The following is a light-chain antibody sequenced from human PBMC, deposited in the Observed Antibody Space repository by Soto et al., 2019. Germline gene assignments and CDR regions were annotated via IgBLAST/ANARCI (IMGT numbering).Light chain of an antibody. CDR1: QSLSSW. J-gene: IGKJ1*01. V-gene: IGKV1-5*01. Sequence: DIQMTQSPSTLSASVGDRVTITCRASQSLSSWLAWYQQKPGEAPKLLIYDASSLGSGVPSRFSGSGSGTEFTLTISSLQPEDFATYYCLQDYNYPRTFGQGTKVDI. CDR2: DAS. CDR3: LQDYNYPRT.